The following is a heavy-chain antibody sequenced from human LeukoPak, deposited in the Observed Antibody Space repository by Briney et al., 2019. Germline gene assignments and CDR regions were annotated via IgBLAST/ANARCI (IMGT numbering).Heavy chain of an antibody. V-gene: IGHV3-23*01. D-gene: IGHD2/OR15-2a*01. Sequence: GGSLRLSCAASGVIISSYAMSWVRQAPGKGLEWVSAINGRGDNTYYADFVKGRFTISRDNSKSTVYLQMNSLRTEDTAVYYCARDRVSPGFNWFDPWGQGTLVTVSS. J-gene: IGHJ5*02. CDR3: ARDRVSPGFNWFDP. CDR1: GVIISSYA. CDR2: INGRGDNT.